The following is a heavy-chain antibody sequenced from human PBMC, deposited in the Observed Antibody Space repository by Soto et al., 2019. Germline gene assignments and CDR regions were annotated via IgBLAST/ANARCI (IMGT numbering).Heavy chain of an antibody. CDR3: ARHNRYSSTWFEGWFDP. CDR2: IYYSGST. J-gene: IGHJ5*02. D-gene: IGHD6-13*01. Sequence: SETLSLTCTVSGGSISSYYWSWIRQPPGKGLEWIGYIYYSGSTNYNPSLKSRVTISVDTSKNQFSLKLSSVTAADTAVYYCARHNRYSSTWFEGWFDPWGQGTLVTVSS. V-gene: IGHV4-59*01. CDR1: GGSISSYY.